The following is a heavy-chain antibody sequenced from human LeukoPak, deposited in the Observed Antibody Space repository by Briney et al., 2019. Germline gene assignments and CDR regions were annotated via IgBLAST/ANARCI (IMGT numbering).Heavy chain of an antibody. CDR1: GYTFTTYA. CDR3: ARGDSSGWYFHFDY. J-gene: IGHJ4*02. CDR2: INTNTGSP. D-gene: IGHD6-19*01. Sequence: ASVKVSCKASGYTFTTYAMNWVRQAPGQGLEWMGWINTNTGSPTYAQGFTGRFVFSLDTSVSTAYLQISSLKAEDTAVYYCARGDSSGWYFHFDYWGQGTLVTVSS. V-gene: IGHV7-4-1*02.